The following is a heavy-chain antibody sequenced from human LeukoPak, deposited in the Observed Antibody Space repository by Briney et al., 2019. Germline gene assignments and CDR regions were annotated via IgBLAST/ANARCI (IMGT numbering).Heavy chain of an antibody. J-gene: IGHJ4*02. CDR1: GYTFTSYY. CDR3: ARDSSSWYQKAPGSFDY. Sequence: GASVKVSCKASGYTFTSYYMHWVRQAPGQGLEWMGWISAYNGNTNYAQKLQGRVTMTTDTSASTAYMELSSLRSEDTAVYYCARDSSSWYQKAPGSFDYWGQGTLVTVSS. D-gene: IGHD6-13*01. V-gene: IGHV1-18*04. CDR2: ISAYNGNT.